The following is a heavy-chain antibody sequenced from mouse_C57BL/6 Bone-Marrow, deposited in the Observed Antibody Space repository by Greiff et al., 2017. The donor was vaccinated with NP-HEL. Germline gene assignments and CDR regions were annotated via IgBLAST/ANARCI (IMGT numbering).Heavy chain of an antibody. CDR3: VRQGYDGYYLDY. J-gene: IGHJ2*01. CDR1: GFSFNTYA. D-gene: IGHD2-3*01. V-gene: IGHV10-1*01. Sequence: EVKLVESGGGLVQPKGSLKLSCAASGFSFNTYAMNWVSQAPGKGLEWVARIRSKSNNYATYYADSLKDRFTISRDDSESMLYLQMNNLKTEDTAMYYCVRQGYDGYYLDYWGQGTTLTVSS. CDR2: IRSKSNNYAT.